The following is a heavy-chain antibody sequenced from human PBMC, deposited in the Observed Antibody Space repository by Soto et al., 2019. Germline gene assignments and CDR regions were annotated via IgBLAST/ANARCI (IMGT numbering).Heavy chain of an antibody. D-gene: IGHD3-3*01. CDR2: IDPSDSYT. Sequence: PGESLKISCKGSGYSFTSYWISWVRQMPGKGLEWMGRIDPSDSYTNYSPSFQGHVTISADKSISTAYLQWSSLKASDTAMYYCATLGVVTPYYYYGMDVWGQGTTVTVSS. CDR1: GYSFTSYW. CDR3: ATLGVVTPYYYYGMDV. V-gene: IGHV5-10-1*01. J-gene: IGHJ6*02.